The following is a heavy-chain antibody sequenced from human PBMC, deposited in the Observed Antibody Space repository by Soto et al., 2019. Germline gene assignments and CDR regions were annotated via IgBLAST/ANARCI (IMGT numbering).Heavy chain of an antibody. CDR1: GFTFSSYA. D-gene: IGHD2-15*01. J-gene: IGHJ4*02. Sequence: GGSLRLSCAASGFTFSSYAMSWVRQAPGKGLEWVSAISGSGGNTYYADSVKGRFTIYRDNSKNTLYLQMNSLRAEDTAVYYCAIDRGSHIVVVVAATLHWGQGTLGTVPQ. CDR2: ISGSGGNT. V-gene: IGHV3-23*01. CDR3: AIDRGSHIVVVVAATLH.